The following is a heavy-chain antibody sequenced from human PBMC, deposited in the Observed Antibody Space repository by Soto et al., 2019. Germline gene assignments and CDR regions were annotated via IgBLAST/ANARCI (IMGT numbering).Heavy chain of an antibody. CDR1: GFTFSSYA. D-gene: IGHD3-22*01. CDR3: AKDLALRGYYDSRRQPSVFDP. J-gene: IGHJ5*02. CDR2: ISGSGGST. Sequence: EVQLLESGGGLVQPGGSLRLSCAASGFTFSSYAMSWVRQAPGKGLEWVSAISGSGGSTYYADSVKGRFTISRDNSKNTLYLQMNSLRAEDTAVYYCAKDLALRGYYDSRRQPSVFDPWGQGTLVTVSS. V-gene: IGHV3-23*01.